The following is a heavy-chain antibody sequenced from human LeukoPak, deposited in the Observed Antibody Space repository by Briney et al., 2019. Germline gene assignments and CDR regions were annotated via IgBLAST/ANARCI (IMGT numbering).Heavy chain of an antibody. CDR2: IYTSGST. CDR1: GGSISSYY. Sequence: SDTLTLLCTVSGGSISSYYWSWIRQPAGKGLEWIGRIYTSGSTNYNPSLKSRVTMSVDTSKNQFSLKLGSVTAADTAVYYWARTRGYSYVDYWGQGTLVTVSS. V-gene: IGHV4-4*07. J-gene: IGHJ4*02. D-gene: IGHD5-18*01. CDR3: ARTRGYSYVDY.